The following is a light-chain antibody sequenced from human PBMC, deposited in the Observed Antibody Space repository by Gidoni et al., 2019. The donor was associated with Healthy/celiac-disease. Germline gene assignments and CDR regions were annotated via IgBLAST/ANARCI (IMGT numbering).Light chain of an antibody. Sequence: SYELTQPPSVAVSPGQTASITCSGDKLGDKYACWYQQKPGQSPVLVIYQDSKRPLGIPERFSGSNSGNTATLTISGTQAMDEADYYCQAWDSSTGLFGTGTKVTVL. CDR3: QAWDSSTGL. CDR1: KLGDKY. J-gene: IGLJ1*01. V-gene: IGLV3-1*01. CDR2: QDS.